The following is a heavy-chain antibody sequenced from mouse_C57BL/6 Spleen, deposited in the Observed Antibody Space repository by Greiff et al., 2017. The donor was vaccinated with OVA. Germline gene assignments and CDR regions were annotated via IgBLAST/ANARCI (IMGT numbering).Heavy chain of an antibody. CDR3: TRDDEGYYAMDY. CDR2: IYPGDGDT. V-gene: IGHV1-82*01. Sequence: QVQLKESGPELVKPGASVKISCKASGYAFSSSWMNWVKQRPGKGLEWIGRIYPGDGDTNYNGKFKGKATLTADKSSSAAYMQLSSLTSEDSAVYFCTRDDEGYYAMDYWGQGTSVTVSS. J-gene: IGHJ4*01. CDR1: GYAFSSSW.